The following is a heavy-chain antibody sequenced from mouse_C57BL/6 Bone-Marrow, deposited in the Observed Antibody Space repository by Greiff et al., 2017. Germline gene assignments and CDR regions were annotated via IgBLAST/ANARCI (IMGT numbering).Heavy chain of an antibody. D-gene: IGHD1-1*01. CDR1: GFTFSDYG. J-gene: IGHJ2*01. V-gene: IGHV5-17*01. CDR2: ISSGSSTI. CDR3: ARDYYGSSAYFDY. Sequence: EVKLVESGGGLVKPGGSLKLSCAASGFTFSDYGMHWVRQAPEKGLEWVAYISSGSSTIYYADTVKGRFTISRDNAKNPLFLQMTSLRSEDTAMDYCARDYYGSSAYFDYWGQGTTLTVSS.